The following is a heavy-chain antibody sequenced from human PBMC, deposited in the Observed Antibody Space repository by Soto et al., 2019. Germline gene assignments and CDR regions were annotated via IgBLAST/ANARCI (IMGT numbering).Heavy chain of an antibody. Sequence: EVQLVESGGGLVRPGGSLRLACAASGIHFSSWTFNWVRQAPGNGLEWVSSIISTGQYTYYADSVKGRFTISRDKNSVYLQMNSLRAEDTAVYYCARENSGHIASAEIDYWGQGTLVIVSS. CDR3: ARENSGHIASAEIDY. D-gene: IGHD5-12*01. CDR2: IISTGQYT. V-gene: IGHV3-21*01. J-gene: IGHJ4*02. CDR1: GIHFSSWT.